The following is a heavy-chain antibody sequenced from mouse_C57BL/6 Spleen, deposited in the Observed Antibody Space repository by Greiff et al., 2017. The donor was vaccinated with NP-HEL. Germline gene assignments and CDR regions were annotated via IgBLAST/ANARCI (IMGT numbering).Heavy chain of an antibody. CDR2: IYPGSGST. Sequence: QVQLQQSGAELVKPGASVKMSCKASGYTFTSYWITWVKQRPGQGLEWIGDIYPGSGSTNYNEKFKSKATLTVDTSSSTAYMQLSSLTSEDSAVYYCARPGTTYYAMDYWGQGTSVTVSS. CDR3: ARPGTTYYAMDY. V-gene: IGHV1-55*01. J-gene: IGHJ4*01. CDR1: GYTFTSYW. D-gene: IGHD2-13*01.